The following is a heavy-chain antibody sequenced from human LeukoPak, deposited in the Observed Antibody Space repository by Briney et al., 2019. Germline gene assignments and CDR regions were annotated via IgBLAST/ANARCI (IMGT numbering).Heavy chain of an antibody. D-gene: IGHD1-26*01. V-gene: IGHV4-39*01. CDR2: IYYSGST. CDR3: ARRGSIVGATRPFDY. J-gene: IGHJ4*02. CDR1: GGSISSSSYY. Sequence: SETLFLTCTVSGGSISSSSYYWGWIRQPPGKGLEWIGSIYYSGSTYYNPSLKSRVTISVDTSKNQFSLKLSSVTAADTAVYYCARRGSIVGATRPFDYWGQGTLVTVSS.